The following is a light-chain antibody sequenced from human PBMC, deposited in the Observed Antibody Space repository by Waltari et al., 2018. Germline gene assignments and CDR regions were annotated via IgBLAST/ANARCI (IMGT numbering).Light chain of an antibody. Sequence: DIVLTQSPGTLSLSPGERATRSCRASQSVGKYLAWYQQKPGQAPRLLIYETYRRATGTPDRFSGSGSGTDFSLTISRLEPEDFAVYYCQKYESLPATFGQGTTVEIK. CDR2: ETY. CDR3: QKYESLPAT. V-gene: IGKV3-20*01. J-gene: IGKJ1*01. CDR1: QSVGKY.